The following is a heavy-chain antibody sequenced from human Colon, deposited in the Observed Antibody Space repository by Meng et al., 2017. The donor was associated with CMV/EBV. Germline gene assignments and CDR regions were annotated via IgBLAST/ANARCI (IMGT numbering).Heavy chain of an antibody. D-gene: IGHD3-10*01. CDR1: GFTFSSYW. CDR2: VNNDGRNT. V-gene: IGHV3-74*01. J-gene: IGHJ4*02. CDR3: TRGLRGPDY. Sequence: GESLKISCAASGFTFSSYWMHWVRQTPGKGLEWVSRVNNDGRNTVYADSVKGRFTISRDNAKETLFLQMNSLRAEDTAVYYCTRGLRGPDYWGQGSLVTVSS.